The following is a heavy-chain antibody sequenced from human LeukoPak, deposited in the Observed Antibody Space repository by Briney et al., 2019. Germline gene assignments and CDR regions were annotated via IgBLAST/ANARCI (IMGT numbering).Heavy chain of an antibody. CDR1: GGSISSYY. Sequence: PSETPSLTCTVSGGSISSYYWSWIRLPAGTGLECIGLIYTSRSTNYNPSLKSLVIMSVDTYKNQFSLKLSSVTAADAAVYYCARDYSSGWYYVEWFDPWGQGTLVTVSS. J-gene: IGHJ5*02. D-gene: IGHD6-19*01. CDR2: IYTSRST. CDR3: ARDYSSGWYYVEWFDP. V-gene: IGHV4-4*07.